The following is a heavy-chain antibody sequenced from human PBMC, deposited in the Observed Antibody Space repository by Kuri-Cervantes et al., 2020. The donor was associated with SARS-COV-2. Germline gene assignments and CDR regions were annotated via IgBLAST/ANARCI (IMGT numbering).Heavy chain of an antibody. V-gene: IGHV3-23*01. Sequence: ETLSLTCAASGFTFSSYAMSWVRQAPGKGLEWVSAISGSGGSTYYADSVKGRFTISRDNAKNSLYLQMNSLRAEDTAVYYCAVPGVTPYYFDYWGQGTLVTVSS. D-gene: IGHD2-21*02. CDR2: ISGSGGST. J-gene: IGHJ4*02. CDR1: GFTFSSYA. CDR3: AVPGVTPYYFDY.